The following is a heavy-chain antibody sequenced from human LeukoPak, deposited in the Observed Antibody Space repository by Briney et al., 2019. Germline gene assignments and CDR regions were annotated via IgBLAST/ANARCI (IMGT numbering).Heavy chain of an antibody. Sequence: GGSLRLSCAASGFTFTNHAMSWVRQAPGKGLEWVSGMSGRGVSTYYADSVKGRFTISGDNSKNTLYLQMNSLRAEDTAIYYCAKDCNGGNCYIDYWGQGTLVTVAS. V-gene: IGHV3-23*01. CDR2: MSGRGVST. CDR1: GFTFTNHA. CDR3: AKDCNGGNCYIDY. J-gene: IGHJ4*02. D-gene: IGHD2-15*01.